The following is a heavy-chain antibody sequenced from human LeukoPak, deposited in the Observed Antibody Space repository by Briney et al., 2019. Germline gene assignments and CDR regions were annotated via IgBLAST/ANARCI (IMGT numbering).Heavy chain of an antibody. J-gene: IGHJ4*02. D-gene: IGHD2-15*01. V-gene: IGHV4-59*08. CDR3: ARHEVGYCHGGSCPYYFDY. CDR2: IYYSGNT. Sequence: SETLSLTCTVSGGSISSYYWSWIRQPPGMGLEWIAYIYYSGNTRYNPSLQSRVTISVDTSKNQFSLKLNSATAADTAVYYCARHEVGYCHGGSCPYYFDYWGQGTLVTVSS. CDR1: GGSISSYY.